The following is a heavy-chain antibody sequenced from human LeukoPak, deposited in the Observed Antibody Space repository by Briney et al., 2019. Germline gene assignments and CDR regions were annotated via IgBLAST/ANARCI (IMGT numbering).Heavy chain of an antibody. CDR2: IIPILGTA. V-gene: IGHV1-69*13. Sequence: GASVKVSCKASGGTFSSYAISWVRQAPGQGLEWMGGIIPILGTANYAQKFQGRVTITADESTSTAYMELSSLRSEDTAVYYCARDTIFGVVTILHDAFDIWGQGTMVTVSS. D-gene: IGHD3-3*01. CDR3: ARDTIFGVVTILHDAFDI. J-gene: IGHJ3*02. CDR1: GGTFSSYA.